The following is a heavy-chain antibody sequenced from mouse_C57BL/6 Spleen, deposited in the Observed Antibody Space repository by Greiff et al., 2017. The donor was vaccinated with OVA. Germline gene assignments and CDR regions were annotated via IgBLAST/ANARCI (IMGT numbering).Heavy chain of an antibody. V-gene: IGHV1-80*01. D-gene: IGHD2-2*01. CDR1: GYAFSSYW. CDR3: ARGGGYDGPWFAY. CDR2: IYPGDGDT. J-gene: IGHJ3*01. Sequence: VQLVESGAELVKPGASVKISCKASGYAFSSYWMNWVKQRPGKGLEWIGQIYPGDGDTNYNGKFKGKATLTADKSSSTAYMQLSSLTAEDSAVYFCARGGGYDGPWFAYWGQGTLVTVSA.